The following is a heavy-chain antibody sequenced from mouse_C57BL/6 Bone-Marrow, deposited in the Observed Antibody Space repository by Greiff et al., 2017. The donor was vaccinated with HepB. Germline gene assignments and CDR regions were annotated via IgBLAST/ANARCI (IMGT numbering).Heavy chain of an antibody. D-gene: IGHD2-1*01. CDR1: GFNIKDDY. CDR3: TTYYGNYGFAY. J-gene: IGHJ3*01. CDR2: IDPENGDT. Sequence: VQLQQPGTELVKPGASVKLSCTASGFNIKDDYMHWVKQRPEQGLEWIGWIDPENGDTEYASKFQGKATITADTSSNTAYLQLSSLTSEDTAVYYCTTYYGNYGFAYWGQGTLVTVSA. V-gene: IGHV14-4*01.